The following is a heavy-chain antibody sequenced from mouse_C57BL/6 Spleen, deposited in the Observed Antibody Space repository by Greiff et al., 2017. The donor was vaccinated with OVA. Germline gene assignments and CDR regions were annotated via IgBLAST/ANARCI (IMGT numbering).Heavy chain of an antibody. CDR1: GYAFTNYL. CDR2: INPGSGGT. Sequence: VQLQQSGAELVRPGTSVKVSCKASGYAFTNYLIEWVKQRPGQGLEWIGVINPGSGGTNYNEKFKGKATLTADKSSSTAYMQLSSLTSEDSAVYFCARSITTLVYFDYWGQGTTLTVSS. J-gene: IGHJ2*01. CDR3: ARSITTLVYFDY. V-gene: IGHV1-54*01. D-gene: IGHD1-1*01.